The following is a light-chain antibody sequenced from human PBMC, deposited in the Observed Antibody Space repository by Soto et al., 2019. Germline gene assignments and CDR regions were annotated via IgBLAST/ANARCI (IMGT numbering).Light chain of an antibody. CDR3: QQYKSYSPTT. CDR1: QDINTW. V-gene: IGKV1-5*01. Sequence: DIPLTQSPSTLSASVGDRVTITCRSSQDINTWVAWYQQKPGKAPKLLIFDASNLESGVPSRFGGSGSGTEFTLTISGLQPDDFAAYYCQQYKSYSPTTFGPGTKVDIK. J-gene: IGKJ3*01. CDR2: DAS.